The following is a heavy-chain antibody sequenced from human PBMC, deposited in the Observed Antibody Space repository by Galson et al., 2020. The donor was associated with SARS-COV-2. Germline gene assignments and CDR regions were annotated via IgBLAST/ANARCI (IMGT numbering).Heavy chain of an antibody. J-gene: IGHJ4*02. CDR3: ARGGWGGDFIDY. V-gene: IGHV4-30-4*08. D-gene: IGHD2-21*01. CDR2: IFSGGSA. Sequence: SETLSLTCSVSGGSIGSGGYQWCWIRQPPGKGLEWNGYIFSGGSAYYNPSLKSRITISVDTSKNRFSLTLNSVTAADTAVYFCARGGWGGDFIDYWGQGALVTVFS. CDR1: GGSIGSGGYQ.